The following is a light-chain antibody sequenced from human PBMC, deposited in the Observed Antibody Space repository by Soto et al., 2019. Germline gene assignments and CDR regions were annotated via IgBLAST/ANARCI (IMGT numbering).Light chain of an antibody. J-gene: IGKJ2*01. CDR2: YAS. CDR1: QSVNRY. Sequence: EIVLTQSPATLSLSPGETATLSCRSSQSVNRYLAWYQQKPVQAPRLLIYYASNRAAGTTARFSGSGSGTDFTLTISSLEPEDFAVYYCQQFGGSPPYTFGQGTKVDIK. V-gene: IGKV3-11*01. CDR3: QQFGGSPPYT.